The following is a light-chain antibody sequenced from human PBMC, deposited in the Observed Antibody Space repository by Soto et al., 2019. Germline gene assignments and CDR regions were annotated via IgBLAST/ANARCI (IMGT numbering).Light chain of an antibody. Sequence: QSVLTQPPSASGSPGQSVTISCTGTSSDVGGYNYVSWYQQHPGKAPKLVIYEVSKRPSGVPDRLSGSKSGNTASLTVSGLQAEDEADYYCCSFVGSNNFYVFGTGTKLTVI. J-gene: IGLJ1*01. CDR3: CSFVGSNNFYV. CDR1: SSDVGGYNY. V-gene: IGLV2-8*01. CDR2: EVS.